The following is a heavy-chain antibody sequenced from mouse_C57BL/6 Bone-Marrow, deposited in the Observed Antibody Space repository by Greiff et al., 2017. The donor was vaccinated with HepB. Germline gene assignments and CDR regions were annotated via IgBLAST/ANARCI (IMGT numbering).Heavy chain of an antibody. CDR1: GYTFTSYW. Sequence: QVQLQQPGAELVRPGSSVKLSCKASGYTFTSYWMHWVKQRPIQGLEWIGNIDPSDSETHYNQKFKDKATLTVDKSSSTAYMQLSSLTSEDSAVYYCARERLFYYYGSGYFDVWGTGTTVTVSS. J-gene: IGHJ1*03. CDR3: ARERLFYYYGSGYFDV. CDR2: IDPSDSET. V-gene: IGHV1-52*01. D-gene: IGHD1-1*01.